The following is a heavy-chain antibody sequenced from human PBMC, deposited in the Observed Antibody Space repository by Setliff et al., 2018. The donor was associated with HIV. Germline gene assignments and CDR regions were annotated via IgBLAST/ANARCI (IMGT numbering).Heavy chain of an antibody. D-gene: IGHD1-26*01. V-gene: IGHV3-23*01. CDR1: GFTFSNYA. CDR3: ARVRGNYPNNYFDF. CDR2: ISVNGATT. J-gene: IGHJ4*02. Sequence: GESLKISCAASGFTFSNYAMLWVRQAPGKGLEWVSRISVNGATTHYADSVKGRVTFSRDNSRNTVYLQMDSLRAEDTAVYYCARVRGNYPNNYFDFWGQGTLVTVSS.